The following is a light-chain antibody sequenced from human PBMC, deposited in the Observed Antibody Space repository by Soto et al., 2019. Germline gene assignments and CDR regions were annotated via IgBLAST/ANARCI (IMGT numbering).Light chain of an antibody. CDR2: GAS. Sequence: ELVMPQSPATLSVSPGARSALSGRASQSISNTLAWYQQNPCQAPPLLIYGASTRATGIPPRFRGSGSGTEFTLTISSLEPEDFSVYYCQQRSNWPPITFSQGTRLEIK. V-gene: IGKV3-15*01. CDR3: QQRSNWPPIT. CDR1: QSISNT. J-gene: IGKJ5*01.